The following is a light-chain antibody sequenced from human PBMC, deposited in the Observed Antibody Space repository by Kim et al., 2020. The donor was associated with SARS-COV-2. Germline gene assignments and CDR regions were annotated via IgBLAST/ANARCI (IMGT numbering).Light chain of an antibody. Sequence: NFMLTQPLSVSESPGKTVTISCTRSSGSIDDNYVQWYQQRPGGVPTAVIYEDDQRPSGVSDRFSGSIDNSSNSASLTISGLKIEDEADYYCQSYNRSNVVFGGGTQLTVL. CDR2: EDD. CDR3: QSYNRSNVV. V-gene: IGLV6-57*04. CDR1: SGSIDDNY. J-gene: IGLJ2*01.